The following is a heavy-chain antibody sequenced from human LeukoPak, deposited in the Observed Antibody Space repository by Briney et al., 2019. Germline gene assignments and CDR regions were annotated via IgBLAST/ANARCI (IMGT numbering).Heavy chain of an antibody. V-gene: IGHV1-18*01. CDR3: ARDEPYSSGWFEVDY. Sequence: ASVKVSCKASGYTFTSYGISWVRQAPGQGLEWMGWISAYNGNTNYAQKLQGRVTMTTDTSTSTAYMELWSLRSDDTAVYYCARDEPYSSGWFEVDYWGQGTLVTVSS. CDR1: GYTFTSYG. J-gene: IGHJ4*02. D-gene: IGHD6-19*01. CDR2: ISAYNGNT.